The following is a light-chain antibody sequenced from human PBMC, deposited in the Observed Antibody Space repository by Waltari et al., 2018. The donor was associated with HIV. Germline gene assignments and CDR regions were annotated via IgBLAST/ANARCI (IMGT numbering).Light chain of an antibody. CDR1: QSVSSN. V-gene: IGKV3-15*01. CDR3: QQYNNWPPYT. CDR2: GAS. J-gene: IGKJ2*01. Sequence: EIVMTQPPATLSVSPGERATLSCRASQSVSSNLAWYQQKPGQAPRPLIYGASTRATGIPARFSGSGSGTDFTLTISSLQSEDFAVYYCQQYNNWPPYTFGQGTKLEIK.